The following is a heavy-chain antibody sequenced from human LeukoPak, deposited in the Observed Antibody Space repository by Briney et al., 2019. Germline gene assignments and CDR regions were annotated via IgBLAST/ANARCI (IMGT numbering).Heavy chain of an antibody. CDR3: ARDSYSSSWYYSDY. Sequence: SETLSLTCTVSGGSISSYYWGWIRQPPGKGLEWIGYIYYSGSTNYNPSLKSRVTISVDTSKNQFSLKLSSVTAADTAVYYCARDSYSSSWYYSDYWGQGTLVTVSS. CDR2: IYYSGST. D-gene: IGHD6-13*01. V-gene: IGHV4-59*01. J-gene: IGHJ4*02. CDR1: GGSISSYY.